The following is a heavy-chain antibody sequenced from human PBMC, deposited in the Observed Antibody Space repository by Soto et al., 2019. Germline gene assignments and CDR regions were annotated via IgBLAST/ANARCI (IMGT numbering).Heavy chain of an antibody. CDR3: ARDSTWDDFWSGYYPGY. J-gene: IGHJ4*02. Sequence: PGGSLRLSCAASGFTFGSYWMHWVRQAPGKGLVWVSRINSDGSSTSYADSVKGRFTISRDNAKNTLYLQMNSLRAEDTAVYYCARDSTWDDFWSGYYPGYWGQGTLVTVSS. V-gene: IGHV3-74*01. CDR1: GFTFGSYW. CDR2: INSDGSST. D-gene: IGHD3-3*01.